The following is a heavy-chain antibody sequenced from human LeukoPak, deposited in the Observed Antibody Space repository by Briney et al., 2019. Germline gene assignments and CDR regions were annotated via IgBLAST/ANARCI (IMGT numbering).Heavy chain of an antibody. CDR3: ATDGNFDL. CDR1: GGSISSSSYY. CDR2: IYYSGST. V-gene: IGHV4-39*07. Sequence: SETLSLTCTVSGGSISSSSYYWGWIRQPPGKGLEWIGSIYYSGSTYYNPSLKSRVTISVDTSKNQFSLKLSSVTAADTAVYYCATDGNFDLWGRGTLVTVSS. J-gene: IGHJ2*01. D-gene: IGHD1-26*01.